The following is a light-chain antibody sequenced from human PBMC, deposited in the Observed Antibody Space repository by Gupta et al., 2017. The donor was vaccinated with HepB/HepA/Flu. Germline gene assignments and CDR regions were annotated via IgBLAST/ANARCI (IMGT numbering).Light chain of an antibody. CDR1: SSDIGTYDL. CDR2: EVT. V-gene: IGLV2-23*02. J-gene: IGLJ2*01. CDR3: CAYGGSGSMVV. Sequence: QSALTQPASVSGSPGQSITISCTGTSSDIGTYDLVSWYPQHPGKAPNLMIYEVTRRPSGVPTRFSGSKSATSASLTISWLQAEDEADYYCCAYGGSGSMVVFGGGTKLTVL.